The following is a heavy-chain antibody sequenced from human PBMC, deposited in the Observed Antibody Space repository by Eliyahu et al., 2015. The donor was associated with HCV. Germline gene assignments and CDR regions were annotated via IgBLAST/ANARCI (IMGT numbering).Heavy chain of an antibody. CDR1: GFTFSNFW. V-gene: IGHV3-74*01. D-gene: IGHD1-1*01. CDR2: IKSDGSDI. J-gene: IGHJ4*02. CDR3: SRQLEE. Sequence: EVQLVESGGGLVQSGGSLXLSCAASGFTFSNFWMHWVRQAPGKGLVWVSQIKSDGSDIKYADSVKGRFTISRDKASNTLYLQMNSLRVEDTAVYYCSRQLEEWGQGTLVTVSS.